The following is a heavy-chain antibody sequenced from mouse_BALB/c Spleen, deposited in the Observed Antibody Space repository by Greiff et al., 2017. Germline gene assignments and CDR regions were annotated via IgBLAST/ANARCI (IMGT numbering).Heavy chain of an antibody. CDR1: GYSITSDYA. J-gene: IGHJ4*01. Sequence: EVQLQQSGPGLVKPSQSLSLTCTVTGYSITSDYAWNWIRQFPGNKLEWMGYISYSGSTSYNPSLKSRISITRDTSKNQFFLQLNSVTTEDTATYYCASQLLYAMDYWGQGTSVTVSS. CDR2: ISYSGST. V-gene: IGHV3-2*02. D-gene: IGHD1-1*01. CDR3: ASQLLYAMDY.